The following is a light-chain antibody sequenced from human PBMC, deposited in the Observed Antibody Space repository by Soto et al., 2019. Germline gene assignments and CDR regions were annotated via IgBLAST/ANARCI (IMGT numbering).Light chain of an antibody. V-gene: IGKV1-27*01. CDR2: AAS. Sequence: DIQMTQSPSSLSASVGDAVTITCRASQGIRNFLAWYQQKPGEVPKLLIYAASTLQSGVPSRFSGSVSGTDFTLTIRSLQPEDVATYYCQEYRSAPRMYTFGQGTKVDIK. CDR3: QEYRSAPRMYT. CDR1: QGIRNF. J-gene: IGKJ2*01.